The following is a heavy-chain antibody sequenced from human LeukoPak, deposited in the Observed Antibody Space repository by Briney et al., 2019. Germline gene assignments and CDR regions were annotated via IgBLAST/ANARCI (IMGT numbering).Heavy chain of an antibody. Sequence: ASVKVSCKASGYTFTSYGISWVRQAPGQGLEWMGWISAYNGNTNYAQKLQGRVTMTTDTSTSTAYMELRSLRSDDTAVYYCARESHYYDSSGDFQHWGQGTLVTVSS. CDR1: GYTFTSYG. CDR2: ISAYNGNT. J-gene: IGHJ1*01. CDR3: ARESHYYDSSGDFQH. D-gene: IGHD3-22*01. V-gene: IGHV1-18*01.